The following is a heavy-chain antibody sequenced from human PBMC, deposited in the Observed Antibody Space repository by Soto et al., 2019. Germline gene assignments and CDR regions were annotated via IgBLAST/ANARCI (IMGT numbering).Heavy chain of an antibody. J-gene: IGHJ4*02. V-gene: IGHV3-11*06. Sequence: QVQLVESGGGLVKPGGSLRLSCAASGFTFSDYYMSWIRQAPGKGLEWVSYISSSSSYTNYADSVKGRFTISRDNAKNSLYLQMNSLRAGDTAVYYCARGHSSSWYYFDYWGQGTLVTVSS. D-gene: IGHD6-13*01. CDR1: GFTFSDYY. CDR2: ISSSSSYT. CDR3: ARGHSSSWYYFDY.